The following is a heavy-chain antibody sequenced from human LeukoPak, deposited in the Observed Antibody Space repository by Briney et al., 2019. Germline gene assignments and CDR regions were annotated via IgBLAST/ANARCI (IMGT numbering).Heavy chain of an antibody. CDR2: IHGSGSPI. J-gene: IGHJ3*02. V-gene: IGHV3-48*04. CDR1: GFTFSAYS. D-gene: IGHD3-10*01. Sequence: PGGSLRLSCAASGFTFSAYSLNWVRQAPGKGLEWISYIHGSGSPISYTDSVKGRFTISRDNAKNSLYLQMNSLRVEDTAIYYCARDYGYAFDIWGQGTMVTVSS. CDR3: ARDYGYAFDI.